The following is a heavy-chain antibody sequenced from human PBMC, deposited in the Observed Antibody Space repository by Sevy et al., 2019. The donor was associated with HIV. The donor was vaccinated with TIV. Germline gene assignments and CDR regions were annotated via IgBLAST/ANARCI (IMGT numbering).Heavy chain of an antibody. CDR1: GFSYSSYG. D-gene: IGHD2-21*01. CDR2: IQYDGSNK. CDR3: VKEGAGEGGDQ. Sequence: GGSLRLSCAASGFSYSSYGMHWVRQAPGKGLEWVAYIQYDGSNKDYADSVKGRFTMSRDNSKNTLDLKRNSLRVEDTAVYYCVKEGAGEGGDQWGQGTLVTVSS. V-gene: IGHV3-30*02. J-gene: IGHJ4*02.